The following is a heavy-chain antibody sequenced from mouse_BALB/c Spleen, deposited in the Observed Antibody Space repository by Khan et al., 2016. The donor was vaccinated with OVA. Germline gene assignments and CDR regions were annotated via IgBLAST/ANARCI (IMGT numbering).Heavy chain of an antibody. CDR1: GFTFSGFG. Sequence: EVELVESGGGLVQTGGSRKLSCAASGFTFSGFGMHWVRQAPEKGLEWVAYISSGSHTIYYADTVKGRFTISRDNPKNTLFLQLTSLRSEDTAMYYCARTGYYYFDYWGQGTTLTVSS. J-gene: IGHJ2*01. CDR2: ISSGSHTI. D-gene: IGHD2-3*01. V-gene: IGHV5-17*02. CDR3: ARTGYYYFDY.